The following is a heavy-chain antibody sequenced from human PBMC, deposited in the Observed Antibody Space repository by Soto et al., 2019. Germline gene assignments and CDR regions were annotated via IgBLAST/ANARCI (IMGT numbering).Heavy chain of an antibody. CDR3: ARDLTGTTVNFDY. CDR2: INPNSGGT. J-gene: IGHJ4*02. D-gene: IGHD1-1*01. CDR1: GYTFTGYY. V-gene: IGHV1-2*02. Sequence: ASVKVSCKASGYTFTGYYMHWVRQAPGQGLEWMGWINPNSGGTNYAQKFQGRVTMTRDTSISTAYMELSRLRYDETAVYYCARDLTGTTVNFDYWGQGNLVTVSS.